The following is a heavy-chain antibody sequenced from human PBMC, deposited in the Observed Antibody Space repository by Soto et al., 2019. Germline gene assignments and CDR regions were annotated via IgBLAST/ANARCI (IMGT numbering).Heavy chain of an antibody. V-gene: IGHV4-31*01. CDR2: MYNSGST. J-gene: IGHJ4*02. CDR3: ARGGDTTKVDY. D-gene: IGHD3-16*01. Sequence: QVQLQESGPGLVKPSQTLSLTCTVSGGSISSGGYCWSWIRQHPGEGLEWIGFMYNSGSTSYNPSLKSLAIITVDTSTNQFSLNLRSVTAADTAVYYCARGGDTTKVDYWGQGTLVTVSS. CDR1: GGSISSGGYC.